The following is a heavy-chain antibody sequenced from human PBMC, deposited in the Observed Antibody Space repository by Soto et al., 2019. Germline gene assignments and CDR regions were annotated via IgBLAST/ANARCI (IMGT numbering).Heavy chain of an antibody. CDR2: MNPNSGNT. CDR1: GYRYTSND. Sequence: ASVEASCKAPGYRYTSNDIKWARQATGQGLEWMGWMNPNSGNTGYAQKFQGRVTMTRNTSISTAYMELSSLRSEDTAVYFCARVAVAAAGTGFDYWGQGTLVTVSS. D-gene: IGHD6-13*01. J-gene: IGHJ4*02. CDR3: ARVAVAAAGTGFDY. V-gene: IGHV1-8*01.